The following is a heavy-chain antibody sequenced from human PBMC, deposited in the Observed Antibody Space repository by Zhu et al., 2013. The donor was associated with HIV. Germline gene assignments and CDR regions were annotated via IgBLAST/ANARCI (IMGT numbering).Heavy chain of an antibody. CDR1: GGTFSNYT. Sequence: QVQLVQSGAEVKKPGSSVKVSCKASGGTFSNYTITWVRQAPGQGPEWMGGIIPIFGSANYAQRFQGRVTITADESTRTAYMELSTLRSEDTAVYYCASGRVVGVYDAFDIWGQGTMVTVSS. D-gene: IGHD2-15*01. CDR3: ASGRVVGVYDAFDI. V-gene: IGHV1-69*01. J-gene: IGHJ3*02. CDR2: IIPIFGSA.